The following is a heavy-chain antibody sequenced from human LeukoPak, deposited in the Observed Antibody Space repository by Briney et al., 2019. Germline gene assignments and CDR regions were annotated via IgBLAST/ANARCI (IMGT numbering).Heavy chain of an antibody. J-gene: IGHJ4*02. CDR3: AREGYYKVDY. V-gene: IGHV3-7*01. CDR1: GFTFSSYA. CDR2: IKQDGSEK. Sequence: GGSLRLSCAASGFTFSSYAMSWVRQAPGKGLEWVANIKQDGSEKYYVDSVKGRFTISRDNAKNSLYLQMNGLRAEDTAVYYCAREGYYKVDYWGQGTLVTVSS. D-gene: IGHD2-8*01.